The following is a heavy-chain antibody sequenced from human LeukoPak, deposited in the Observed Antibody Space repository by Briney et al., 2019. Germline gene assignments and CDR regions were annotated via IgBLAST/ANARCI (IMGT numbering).Heavy chain of an antibody. J-gene: IGHJ4*02. V-gene: IGHV3-11*01. CDR2: ISNTGRNT. CDR3: VKDFDGSGPGH. CDR1: GFTFSDYY. Sequence: KPGGSLRLSCATSGFTFSDYYMSWVRQAPGKGLEWVSYISNTGRNTYDAESVKGRFTISRDSARKSLYLQMNSLRVEDTAMYYCVKDFDGSGPGHWGQGTLVTVSS. D-gene: IGHD4-23*01.